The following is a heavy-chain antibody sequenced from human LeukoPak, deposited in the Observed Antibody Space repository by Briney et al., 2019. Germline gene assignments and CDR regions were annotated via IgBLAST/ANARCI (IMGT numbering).Heavy chain of an antibody. Sequence: ASVKVSSKASGYTFTTYDINWVRQATGQGLEWMGWMNPNSGNTGYAQKFQGRVTMTRDMSTSTVYTELSSLRSEDTAVYYCARDRASSGYLLDYWGQGTLVTVSS. V-gene: IGHV1-8*02. CDR2: MNPNSGNT. CDR1: GYTFTTYD. J-gene: IGHJ4*02. D-gene: IGHD3-22*01. CDR3: ARDRASSGYLLDY.